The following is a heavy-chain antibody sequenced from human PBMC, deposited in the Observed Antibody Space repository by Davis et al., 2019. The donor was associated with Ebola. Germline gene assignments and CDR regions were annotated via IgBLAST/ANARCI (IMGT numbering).Heavy chain of an antibody. CDR1: GYTFTSYA. CDR3: ARGGPIMITFGGVIDYDY. Sequence: ASAKVSCKASGYTFTSYAMHWVRQAPGQRLEWMGWINAGNGNTKYSQKFQGRVTITRDTSASTAYMELSSLRSEDTAVYYCARGGPIMITFGGVIDYDYWGQGTLVTVSS. D-gene: IGHD3-16*02. J-gene: IGHJ4*02. V-gene: IGHV1-3*01. CDR2: INAGNGNT.